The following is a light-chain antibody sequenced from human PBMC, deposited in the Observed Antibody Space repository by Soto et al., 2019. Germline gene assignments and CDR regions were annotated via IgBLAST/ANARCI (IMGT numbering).Light chain of an antibody. Sequence: DIVMTQSPLSLPVNPGEPASISCRSSQSLLHSNGYNFLDWYMQKPGQSPQLLTHLGSSRSPGVPDRLSDSGAGIDFTLKIDRVEAEDVGNYYFMQGLQSPPSFGQGTRLEIK. CDR3: MQGLQSPPS. J-gene: IGKJ5*01. CDR1: QSLLHSNGYNF. CDR2: LGS. V-gene: IGKV2-28*01.